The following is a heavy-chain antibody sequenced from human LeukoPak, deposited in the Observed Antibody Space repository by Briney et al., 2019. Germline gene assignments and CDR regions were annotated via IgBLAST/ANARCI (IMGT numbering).Heavy chain of an antibody. D-gene: IGHD6-19*01. CDR1: GYSFTTYW. CDR2: IYPGDSDT. CDR3: ARRDGSGWYAVDY. Sequence: PGESLKISCKGSGYSFTTYWIAWVRQMPGKGLEWMGIIYPGDSDTRYSPSFQGQVTISADKSISTAYLQWTSLKASDTALYYCARRDGSGWYAVDYWGQGTLVTVSS. V-gene: IGHV5-51*01. J-gene: IGHJ4*02.